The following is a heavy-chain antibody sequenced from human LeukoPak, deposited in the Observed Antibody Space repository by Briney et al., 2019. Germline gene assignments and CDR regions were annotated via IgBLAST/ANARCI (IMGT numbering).Heavy chain of an antibody. D-gene: IGHD6-19*01. V-gene: IGHV3-23*01. CDR2: ISVSGGST. Sequence: GSLRLSCAASGFTFSSYAMSWVRQAPGKGLEWVSAISVSGGSTYYADSVKGRFTISRDNSKNTLYLQRNSLRAEDTAVYYCAKCPSGQWLPFDYWGQGTLVTVSS. J-gene: IGHJ4*02. CDR3: AKCPSGQWLPFDY. CDR1: GFTFSSYA.